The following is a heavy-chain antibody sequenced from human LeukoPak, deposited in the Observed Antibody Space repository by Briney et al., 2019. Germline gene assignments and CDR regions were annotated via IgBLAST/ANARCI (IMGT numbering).Heavy chain of an antibody. Sequence: GGSLRLSCAASGFTFDDYGMSWVRQAPGKGLEWVSGINWNGGSTGYADSVKGRFTISRDNAKNSLFLQMNGLRAEDTAVYYCARVGKQQLPLVHFDYWGQGTLVTVSS. CDR3: ARVGKQQLPLVHFDY. V-gene: IGHV3-20*04. J-gene: IGHJ4*02. D-gene: IGHD6-13*01. CDR1: GFTFDDYG. CDR2: INWNGGST.